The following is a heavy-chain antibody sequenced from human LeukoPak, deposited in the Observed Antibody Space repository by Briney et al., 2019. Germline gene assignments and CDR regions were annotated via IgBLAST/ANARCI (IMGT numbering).Heavy chain of an antibody. CDR3: ARDQHSEIGVGANGY. Sequence: PGGSLRLSCAASGLTFSSYAMHWVRQAPGKGLEWVAVISFDGSDKYYADSVKGRFTISRDNSKNTLYLQMNSLRAEDTAVYYCARDQHSEIGVGANGYWGQGTLVTVSS. J-gene: IGHJ4*02. CDR1: GLTFSSYA. D-gene: IGHD1-26*01. V-gene: IGHV3-30-3*01. CDR2: ISFDGSDK.